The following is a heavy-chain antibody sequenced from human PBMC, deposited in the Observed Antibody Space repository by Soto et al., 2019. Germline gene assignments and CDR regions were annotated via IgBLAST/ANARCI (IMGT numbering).Heavy chain of an antibody. J-gene: IGHJ4*02. Sequence: SGPTLVNPTETLTLTCTVSGFSLSNARMGVSWIRQPPGKALEWLAHIFSNDEKSYSTSLKSRLTISKDTSKNQVVLTMTNMDPVDTATYYCAHSPLLRYFDWPHYFDYWGQGTLVTVSS. V-gene: IGHV2-26*01. D-gene: IGHD3-9*01. CDR3: AHSPLLRYFDWPHYFDY. CDR2: IFSNDEK. CDR1: GFSLSNARMG.